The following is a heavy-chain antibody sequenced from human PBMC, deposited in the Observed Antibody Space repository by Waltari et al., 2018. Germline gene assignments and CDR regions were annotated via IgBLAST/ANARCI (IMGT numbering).Heavy chain of an antibody. J-gene: IGHJ4*02. Sequence: QLQLQESGPGLVKPSETLSLTCPVPGGPIGTSTNYRVLTRHPPGKGLEWIGSIYYSGNTYYNPSLKSRVTISVDTSKNQFSLRLSSATAADTAVYYCARSGTYRGYFDYWGQGTLVTVSS. CDR1: GGPIGTSTNY. CDR2: IYYSGNT. CDR3: ARSGTYRGYFDY. V-gene: IGHV4-39*01. D-gene: IGHD1-26*01.